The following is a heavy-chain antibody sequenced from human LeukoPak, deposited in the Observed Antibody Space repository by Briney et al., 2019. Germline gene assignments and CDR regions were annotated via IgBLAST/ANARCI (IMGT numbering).Heavy chain of an antibody. V-gene: IGHV1-2*02. CDR3: AGVPQSLAGPNWFDP. J-gene: IGHJ5*02. Sequence: ASVKVSCKASGYTFTGYYMHWVRQAPGQGLERMGWINPNSGGTNYAQKFQGRVTMTRDTSISTAYMELSRLRSNDTAVYYCAGVPQSLAGPNWFDPWGQGTLVTVSS. CDR1: GYTFTGYY. CDR2: INPNSGGT.